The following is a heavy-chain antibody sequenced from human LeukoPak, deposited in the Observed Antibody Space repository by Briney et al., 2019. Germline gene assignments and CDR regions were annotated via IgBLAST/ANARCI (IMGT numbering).Heavy chain of an antibody. CDR3: TRDQTPYY. CDR1: GFTFSDYA. V-gene: IGHV3-49*04. J-gene: IGHJ4*02. Sequence: GGSLRHSRTTSGFTFSDYAMTWVRQAPGKGLEWVGFIRSKIYGGTPEYAASVKGRFTISRDDSKGIAYLQMNSLKTEDTGVYYCTRDQTPYYWGQGTLVTVSS. CDR2: IRSKIYGGTP.